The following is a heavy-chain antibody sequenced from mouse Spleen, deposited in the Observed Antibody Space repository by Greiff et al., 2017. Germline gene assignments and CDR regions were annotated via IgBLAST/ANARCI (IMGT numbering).Heavy chain of an antibody. J-gene: IGHJ3*01. Sequence: VQLQQSGAELAKPGASVKMSCKASGYTFTTYWMQWVRQRPGQGLEWIGEIFPGSGSTYYNEKFKGKATLTVDTSSSTAYMQLSSLTSEDSAVYFCARSRYYYDGSYTWFAYWGQGTLVTVSA. CDR2: IFPGSGST. V-gene: IGHV1-56*01. CDR1: GYTFTTYW. CDR3: ARSRYYYDGSYTWFAY. D-gene: IGHD1-1*01.